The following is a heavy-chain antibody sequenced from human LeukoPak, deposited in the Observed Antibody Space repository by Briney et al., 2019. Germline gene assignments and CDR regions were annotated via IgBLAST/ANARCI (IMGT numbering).Heavy chain of an antibody. CDR1: GYTFTDFY. CDR2: INPKSGGT. Sequence: ASVKVSCKASGYTFTDFYIHWVRQAPGQGLEWMGWINPKSGGTNYEENFQGSVSMTRDTSITTAYMELSRLRYDDTAVYYCARGLLAAAATLDYWGQGTLVTVSS. CDR3: ARGLLAAAATLDY. J-gene: IGHJ4*02. D-gene: IGHD6-13*01. V-gene: IGHV1-2*02.